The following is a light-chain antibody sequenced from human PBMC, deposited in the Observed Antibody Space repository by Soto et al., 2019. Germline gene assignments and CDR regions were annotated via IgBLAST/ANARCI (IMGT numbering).Light chain of an antibody. CDR2: DTS. Sequence: EIVITQSPPTLSVSPGEGAPLSCRASQGIGDTLAWYQQKPGQTPRLLIYDTSIRAAGVPARFSGSGSGTDFTLTISSLEPEDFAVYYCQQRSNWPQITFGQGTRLEIK. V-gene: IGKV3-11*01. CDR1: QGIGDT. J-gene: IGKJ5*01. CDR3: QQRSNWPQIT.